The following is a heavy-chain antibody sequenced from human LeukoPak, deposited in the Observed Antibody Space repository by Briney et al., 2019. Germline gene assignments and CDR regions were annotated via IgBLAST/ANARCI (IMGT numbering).Heavy chain of an antibody. CDR2: IKPDGSQK. D-gene: IGHD2-15*01. V-gene: IGHV3-7*01. CDR3: AREDMWAFDM. Sequence: GGSLRLSCAASGFIFSHYWMSWVRQAPGKGLEWVANIKPDGSQKDYVDSVKGRFTISRDNAKNSLYLQMDSLRAEDTAMYYCAREDMWAFDMWGQGTMATVSS. CDR1: GFIFSHYW. J-gene: IGHJ3*02.